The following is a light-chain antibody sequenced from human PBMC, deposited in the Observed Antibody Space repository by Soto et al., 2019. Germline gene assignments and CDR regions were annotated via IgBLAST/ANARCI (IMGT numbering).Light chain of an antibody. V-gene: IGLV2-14*01. CDR3: SSYAASFLRV. Sequence: QSVLTQPASVSGSPGQSATISCTGSSSDIGTYKYVSWYQHHPGKAPKLLIYEVTNRPSGVSDRFSGSKSGNTASLTISGLQADDEADYYCSSYAASFLRVFGSGTKVTVL. CDR2: EVT. CDR1: SSDIGTYKY. J-gene: IGLJ1*01.